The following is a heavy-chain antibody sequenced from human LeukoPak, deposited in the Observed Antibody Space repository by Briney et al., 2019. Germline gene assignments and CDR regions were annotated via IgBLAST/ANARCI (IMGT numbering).Heavy chain of an antibody. D-gene: IGHD1-26*01. CDR3: ARTIVGATRYFDY. Sequence: GGSLRLSCAASGFTISSYSMNWVRQAPGKGLEWVSGINWNGGSTGYADSVKGRFTISRDNAKNSLYLQMNSLRAEDTALYYCARTIVGATRYFDYWGQGTLVTVSS. CDR2: INWNGGST. V-gene: IGHV3-20*04. J-gene: IGHJ4*02. CDR1: GFTISSYS.